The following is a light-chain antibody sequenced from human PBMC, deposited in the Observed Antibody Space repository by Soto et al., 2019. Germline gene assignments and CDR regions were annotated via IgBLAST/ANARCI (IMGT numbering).Light chain of an antibody. Sequence: EILFTQSPGTLSLSPGERATLSWRASQSVSSSYLAWYQQKPGKAPRLLIYGASNRATGIPDRLSGSGSGTVFTLAISRLEPEDFAVYYCQQYGSSGTFGQGTKVDIK. CDR1: QSVSSSY. V-gene: IGKV3-20*01. CDR3: QQYGSSGT. J-gene: IGKJ1*01. CDR2: GAS.